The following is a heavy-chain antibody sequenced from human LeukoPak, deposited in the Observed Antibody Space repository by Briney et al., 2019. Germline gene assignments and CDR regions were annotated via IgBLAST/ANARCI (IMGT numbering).Heavy chain of an antibody. CDR2: IKKDGSEK. D-gene: IGHD5-18*01. V-gene: IGHV3-7*01. Sequence: GGSLRLSCAASGFIFSNSWMNWVRQAPGKGLEWVANIKKDGSEKYYVDAVKGRFTISRDNAKTSLYLQMNSLRAEDTAVYYCARDLSGIAGYTYGRGIDYWGQGTLVTVSS. J-gene: IGHJ4*02. CDR3: ARDLSGIAGYTYGRGIDY. CDR1: GFIFSNSW.